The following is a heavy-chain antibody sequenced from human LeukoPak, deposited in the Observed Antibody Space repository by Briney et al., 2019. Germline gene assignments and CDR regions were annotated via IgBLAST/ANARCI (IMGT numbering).Heavy chain of an antibody. CDR2: IDPSDSYT. D-gene: IGHD2-15*01. Sequence: GESLRTSCKGSGYSFTSYWISWVRPMPGEGLEWMGRIDPSDSYTHYSPSFQGHVPISADKSISTAYLQWSSLKASDTAMYYCLFCSGGSCYHDAFDIWGQGTMVTVSS. V-gene: IGHV5-10-1*01. J-gene: IGHJ3*02. CDR3: LFCSGGSCYHDAFDI. CDR1: GYSFTSYW.